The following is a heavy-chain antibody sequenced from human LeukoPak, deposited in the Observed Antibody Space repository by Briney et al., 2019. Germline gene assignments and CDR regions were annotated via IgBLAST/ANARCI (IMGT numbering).Heavy chain of an antibody. D-gene: IGHD1-26*01. J-gene: IGHJ4*02. CDR3: AGAGGSYNLYYFDY. CDR2: ISAYNGNT. Sequence: ASVKVSCKSSGYTFTSYGISWVRQAPGQGLEWMGWISAYNGNTNYAQKLQGRVTMTTDTSTSTAYMELRSLRSDDTAVYYCAGAGGSYNLYYFDYWGQGTLVTVSS. V-gene: IGHV1-18*01. CDR1: GYTFTSYG.